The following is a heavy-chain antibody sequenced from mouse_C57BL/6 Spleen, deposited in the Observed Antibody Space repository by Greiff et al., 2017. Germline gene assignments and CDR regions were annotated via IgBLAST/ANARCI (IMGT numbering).Heavy chain of an antibody. V-gene: IGHV5-4*01. D-gene: IGHD1-1*01. CDR2: ISDGGSYT. J-gene: IGHJ2*01. CDR1: GFTFSSYA. CDR3: ARDKALPIYGSSDYFDY. Sequence: DVMLVESGGGLVKPGGSLKLSCAASGFTFSSYAMSWVRQTPEKRLEWVATISDGGSYTYYPDNVKGRFTISRDNAKNNLYLQMSHLKSEDTAMYYCARDKALPIYGSSDYFDYWGQGTTLTVSS.